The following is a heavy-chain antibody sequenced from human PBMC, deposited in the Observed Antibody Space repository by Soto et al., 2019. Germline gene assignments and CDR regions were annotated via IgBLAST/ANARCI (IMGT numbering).Heavy chain of an antibody. J-gene: IGHJ6*02. D-gene: IGHD5-12*01. V-gene: IGHV3-53*04. Sequence: EVQLVESGGGLVQPGGSLRLSCAASGFTVSSNYMSWVRQAPGKGLEWVSVIYSGGSTYYADSVKGRFTISRHNSKNTLYRQMNILRAEDTAVYYCATGWMWYYYGMDGWGQGTTVTVS. CDR2: IYSGGST. CDR3: ATGWMWYYYGMDG. CDR1: GFTVSSNY.